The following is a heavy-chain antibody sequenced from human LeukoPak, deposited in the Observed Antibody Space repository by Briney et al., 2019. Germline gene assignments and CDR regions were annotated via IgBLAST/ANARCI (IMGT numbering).Heavy chain of an antibody. CDR3: ARGGNYWPQWWFDP. Sequence: SQTLSLTCNVSGGSISSGDYYWSWIRQPAGTGLEWIGRIYISGSTNYNPSLKSRVTMSLDASKNQFSLELNSVTPADTAVYYCARGGNYWPQWWFDPWGRGTLVSVSS. CDR2: IYISGST. D-gene: IGHD1-26*01. V-gene: IGHV4-61*02. J-gene: IGHJ5*02. CDR1: GGSISSGDYY.